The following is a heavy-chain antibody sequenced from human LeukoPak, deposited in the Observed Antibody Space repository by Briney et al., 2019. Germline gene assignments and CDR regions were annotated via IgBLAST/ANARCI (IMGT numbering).Heavy chain of an antibody. CDR2: ISRSGSTI. J-gene: IGHJ4*02. CDR3: ARDSSPEGFDY. V-gene: IGHV3-48*03. CDR1: GFTFSNYE. Sequence: GGSLRLSCAASGFTFSNYEMNWVRQAPGEGLEWVSYISRSGSTIYYADSVKGRFTISRDNAKNSLYLQMNSLRAEDTAVYYCARDSSPEGFDYWGQGTLVTVSS.